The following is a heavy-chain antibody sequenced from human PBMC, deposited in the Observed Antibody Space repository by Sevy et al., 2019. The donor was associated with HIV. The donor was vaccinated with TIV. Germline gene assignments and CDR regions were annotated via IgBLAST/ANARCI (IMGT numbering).Heavy chain of an antibody. Sequence: VSVKVSCKVSGYTLTELSMHWVRQAPGKGLEWMGGFDPEDGETIYAQKFQGRVTMTEDTSTDTAYMELSSLRSEDTAVYYCATDRSLRETYDFNGMDVWGQGTTVTVSS. CDR3: ATDRSLRETYDFNGMDV. CDR1: GYTLTELS. J-gene: IGHJ6*02. D-gene: IGHD3-3*01. CDR2: FDPEDGET. V-gene: IGHV1-24*01.